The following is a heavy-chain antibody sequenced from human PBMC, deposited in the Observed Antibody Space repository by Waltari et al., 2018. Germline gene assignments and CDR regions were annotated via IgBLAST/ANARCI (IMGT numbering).Heavy chain of an antibody. CDR3: AKDAISRTALRRRVRVFVYMGV. V-gene: IGHV3-9*01. CDR1: GFTFEDYG. Sequence: EVQLVETGGGLVQHGRSLRLSCEASGFTFEDYGMHWALHVPGRGVEWMSLVSWHDTNRGSADSVRWRFTIYRDNAKNAVYRKINSLTPEDTALYYYAKDAISRTALRRRVRVFVYMGVWGKGTTVTVAS. J-gene: IGHJ6*03. D-gene: IGHD3-16*01. CDR2: VSWHDTNR.